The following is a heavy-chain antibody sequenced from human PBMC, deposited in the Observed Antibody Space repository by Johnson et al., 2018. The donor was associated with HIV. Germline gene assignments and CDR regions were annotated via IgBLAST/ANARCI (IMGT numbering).Heavy chain of an antibody. CDR3: AKRFGYDNRGDQFDF. CDR2: ISASGGSV. Sequence: EVQLVESGGGLVQPGGSLRLSCAASGFTVSRNYMNWVRQAPGKGLEWVSVISASGGSVQYADSVKGRFTISRDTSKNTLYLQMNSLRAEDTAVYYCAKRFGYDNRGDQFDFWGQGAMVTVSS. D-gene: IGHD3-22*01. CDR1: GFTVSRNY. J-gene: IGHJ3*01. V-gene: IGHV3-23*04.